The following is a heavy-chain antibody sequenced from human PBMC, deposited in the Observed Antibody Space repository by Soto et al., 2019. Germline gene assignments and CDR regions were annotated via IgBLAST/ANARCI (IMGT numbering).Heavy chain of an antibody. Sequence: QVQLVQSGAEVKEPGSSVRVSCKASGGTFDNFIMNWVRQTPGRGLEWMGGIVPMLGTQTYAEKFKGRVTISATGSTSTMYMEVTSLRYEETAIYYCARNGTYSSSLRQYSGMYVWGQGTTVTVSS. CDR1: GGTFDNFI. V-gene: IGHV1-69*01. J-gene: IGHJ6*02. D-gene: IGHD1-26*01. CDR3: ARNGTYSSSLRQYSGMYV. CDR2: IVPMLGTQ.